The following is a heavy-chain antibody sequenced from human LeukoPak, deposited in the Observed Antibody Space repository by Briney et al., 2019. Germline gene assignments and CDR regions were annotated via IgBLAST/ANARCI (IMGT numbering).Heavy chain of an antibody. V-gene: IGHV3-7*01. J-gene: IGHJ4*02. D-gene: IGHD4-17*01. CDR2: IKQDGSEK. Sequence: GGSLRLSCGASGFSFSTYGMHWVRQAPGKGLEWVANIKQDGSEKYYVDSVKGRFTISRDNAKNSLCLQMNSLRAEDTAVYYCAREPTGNYGDWNFDYWGQGTLVTVSS. CDR3: AREPTGNYGDWNFDY. CDR1: GFSFSTYG.